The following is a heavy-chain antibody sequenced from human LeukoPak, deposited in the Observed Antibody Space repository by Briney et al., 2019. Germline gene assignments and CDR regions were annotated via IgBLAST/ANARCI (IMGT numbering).Heavy chain of an antibody. CDR2: NNPSGGST. CDR3: VRVRDSYNDAYDI. D-gene: IGHD5-24*01. J-gene: IGHJ3*02. CDR1: GYTFTGYY. Sequence: ASVKVSCKASGYTFTGYYMHWVRQAPGQGLEWMGWNNPSGGSTNYAQNFQGRVTMTRDTSTSTVYMELSSLRSEDTAVYYCVRVRDSYNDAYDIWGQGTMVTVPS. V-gene: IGHV1-46*01.